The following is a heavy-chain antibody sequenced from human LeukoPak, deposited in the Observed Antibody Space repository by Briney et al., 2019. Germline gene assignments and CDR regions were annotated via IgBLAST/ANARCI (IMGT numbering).Heavy chain of an antibody. D-gene: IGHD3-22*01. CDR2: IIPIFGTA. CDR3: ARDMIGADYYDSSGYYLSD. V-gene: IGHV1-69*01. J-gene: IGHJ4*02. Sequence: GASVKVSCXASGGTFSSYAISWVRQARGQGLEWMGGIIPIFGTANYAQKFQGRVTITADESTSTAYMELSSLRSEDTAVYYCARDMIGADYYDSSGYYLSDWGQGTLVTVSS. CDR1: GGTFSSYA.